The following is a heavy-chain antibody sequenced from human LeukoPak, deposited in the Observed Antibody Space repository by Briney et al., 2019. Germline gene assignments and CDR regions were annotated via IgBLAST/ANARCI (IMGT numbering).Heavy chain of an antibody. CDR3: ARVTGTITKASFDP. J-gene: IGHJ5*02. Sequence: SGGSLRLSCAASGFTVSSNYMSWIRQPPEKGLEWIGEINHSGSTNYNPTLKSRVTISVDTSKSQFSLKLSSVTAAATAVYYCARVTGTITKASFDPWGQGTLVTVSS. V-gene: IGHV4-34*01. CDR2: INHSGST. CDR1: GFTVSSNY. D-gene: IGHD1-7*01.